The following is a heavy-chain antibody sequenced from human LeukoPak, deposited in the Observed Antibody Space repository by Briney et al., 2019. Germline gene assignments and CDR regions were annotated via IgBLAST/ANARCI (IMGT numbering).Heavy chain of an antibody. V-gene: IGHV4-59*01. CDR2: IYYSGST. J-gene: IGHJ3*02. D-gene: IGHD2-2*01. Sequence: SETLSLTCTVSGGSISSYYWSWIRQPPGKGLEWIGYIYYSGSTNYNPSLKSRVTISVDTSKNQFSLKLSSVTAADTAVYYCARDVPAGSDAFGIWGQGTMVTVSS. CDR1: GGSISSYY. CDR3: ARDVPAGSDAFGI.